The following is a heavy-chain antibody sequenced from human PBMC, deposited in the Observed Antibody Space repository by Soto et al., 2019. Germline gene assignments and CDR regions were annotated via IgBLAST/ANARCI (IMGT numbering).Heavy chain of an antibody. D-gene: IGHD3-3*01. CDR1: GFTFSSYG. Sequence: GGSLRLSCAASGFTFSSYGMHWVRQAPGKGLEWVAVISYDGSNKYYADSVKGRFTISRDNSKNTLYLQMNSLRAEDTAVYYCAKDRGITIFGVVSKGLAPGGQGTLVTVSS. J-gene: IGHJ4*02. CDR2: ISYDGSNK. V-gene: IGHV3-30*18. CDR3: AKDRGITIFGVVSKGLAP.